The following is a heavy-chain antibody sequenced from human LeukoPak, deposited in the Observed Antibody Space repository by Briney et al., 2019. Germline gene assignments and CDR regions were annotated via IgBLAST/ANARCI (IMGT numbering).Heavy chain of an antibody. CDR2: ITTKASNYAT. J-gene: IGHJ4*02. CDR3: TTYRSGHY. D-gene: IGHD6-19*01. V-gene: IGHV3-73*01. Sequence: GGSLRLSCAASRFTFSVSDIHWVRQASGKGLEWVGRITTKASNYATAYAASVKGRFTISRDDSENTAYLQMNSLKTEDTTVYYCTTYRSGHYWGQGTLVTVSS. CDR1: RFTFSVSD.